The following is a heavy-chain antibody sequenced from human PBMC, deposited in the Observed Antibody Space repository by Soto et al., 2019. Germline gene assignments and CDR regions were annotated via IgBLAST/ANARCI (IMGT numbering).Heavy chain of an antibody. CDR2: ISSSSSTI. D-gene: IGHD3-3*01. CDR1: GFTFSSYS. V-gene: IGHV3-48*02. CDR3: ARGEEYYDFWSGSTGGMDV. Sequence: GGSLRLSCAASGFTFSSYSMNWVRQAPGKGLEWVSYISSSSSTIYYADSVKGRFTISRDNAKNSLYLQMNSLRDEDTAVYYCARGEEYYDFWSGSTGGMDVWGQGTTVTVSS. J-gene: IGHJ6*02.